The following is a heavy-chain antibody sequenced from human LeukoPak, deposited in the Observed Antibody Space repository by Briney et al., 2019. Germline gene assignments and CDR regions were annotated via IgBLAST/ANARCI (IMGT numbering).Heavy chain of an antibody. V-gene: IGHV1-8*01. CDR3: TRPLGWVVRKGVFDI. CDR2: MNPNSGNT. D-gene: IGHD6-19*01. J-gene: IGHJ3*02. Sequence: ASVKVSCKASGYIFTSYDINWVRQAPGQGLEWMGWMNPNSGNTGYAQKFQGRVTMTRNISISTAYMELSSLRCEDTAVYYCTRPLGWVVRKGVFDIWGQGTMVTVSS. CDR1: GYIFTSYD.